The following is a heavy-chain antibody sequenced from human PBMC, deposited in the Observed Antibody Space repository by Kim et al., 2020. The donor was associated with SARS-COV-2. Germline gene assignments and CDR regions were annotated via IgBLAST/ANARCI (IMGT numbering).Heavy chain of an antibody. Sequence: ASVKVSCKASGYTFTSYYMHWVRQAPGQGLEWMGIINPSGGSTSYAQKFQGRVTMTRDTSTSTVYMELSSLRSEDTAVYYCAREKPLPVVRGVIGGYLDYYYYYGMDVWGQGTTVTVSS. CDR3: AREKPLPVVRGVIGGYLDYYYYYGMDV. J-gene: IGHJ6*02. V-gene: IGHV1-46*01. D-gene: IGHD3-10*01. CDR2: INPSGGST. CDR1: GYTFTSYY.